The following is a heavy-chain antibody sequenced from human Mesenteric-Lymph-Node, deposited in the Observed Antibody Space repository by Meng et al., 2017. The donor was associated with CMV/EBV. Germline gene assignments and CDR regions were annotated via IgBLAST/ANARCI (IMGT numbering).Heavy chain of an antibody. Sequence: GESLNISCAASGFTFSNYGMHWVRQAPGKGLEWVAFIRFDGSNQYYADSVKGRFTISRDNSKNTLYLQMNSLRAEDTAVYYCARFLSSTFYFIDYWGQGTLVTVSS. D-gene: IGHD6-13*01. CDR1: GFTFSNYG. J-gene: IGHJ4*02. V-gene: IGHV3-30*02. CDR2: IRFDGSNQ. CDR3: ARFLSSTFYFIDY.